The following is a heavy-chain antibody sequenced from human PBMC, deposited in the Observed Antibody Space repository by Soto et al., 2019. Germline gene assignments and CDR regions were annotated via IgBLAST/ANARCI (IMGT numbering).Heavy chain of an antibody. CDR2: IYNRGST. Sequence: QVQLQESGPGLVKPSETLSLTCTVSGGSNSTYFWPWIRQPPGKGLEWIGNIYNRGSTNYNPSLTTRAAISVATSKKQFSLKVSSVTAADTAVYFCATERRGSGYLVAFDMWGQGTMVTVSS. V-gene: IGHV4-59*01. D-gene: IGHD3-22*01. CDR1: GGSNSTYF. J-gene: IGHJ3*02. CDR3: ATERRGSGYLVAFDM.